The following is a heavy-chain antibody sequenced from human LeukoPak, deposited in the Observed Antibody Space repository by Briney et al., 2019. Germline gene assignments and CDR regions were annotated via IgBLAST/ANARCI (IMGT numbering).Heavy chain of an antibody. V-gene: IGHV1-2*02. Sequence: ASVKVSCKASGYTFTGYYLHWVRQDPGQGLEWMGWINPNSGGTDYAQKFQGRVTLTRDPSISTAYMELNGLGSDDTALYYCARDVAGNRYADYWGQGTLVTVPS. D-gene: IGHD6-19*01. CDR3: ARDVAGNRYADY. J-gene: IGHJ4*02. CDR1: GYTFTGYY. CDR2: INPNSGGT.